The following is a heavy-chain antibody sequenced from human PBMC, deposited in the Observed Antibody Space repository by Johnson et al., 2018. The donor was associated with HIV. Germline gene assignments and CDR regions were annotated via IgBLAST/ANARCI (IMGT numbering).Heavy chain of an antibody. D-gene: IGHD1-7*01. CDR1: GFTFSSYA. CDR3: ARGPHHSSGTTLRGAFDI. Sequence: QVQLVESGGGVVQPGRSLKLSCAASGFTFSSYAMHWVRQAPGKGLDWVAVISYDGSNQYYADSVKGRFTISRDNSKTTLYLQMNSLRAEDTAVYYCARGPHHSSGTTLRGAFDIWGQGTMVTVSS. V-gene: IGHV3-30-3*01. J-gene: IGHJ3*02. CDR2: ISYDGSNQ.